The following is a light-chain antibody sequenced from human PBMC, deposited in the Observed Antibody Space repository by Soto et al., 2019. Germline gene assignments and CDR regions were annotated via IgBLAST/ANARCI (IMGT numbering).Light chain of an antibody. CDR2: AAS. J-gene: IGKJ1*01. CDR3: QQFGRSSWT. V-gene: IGKV3-20*01. Sequence: EIVLTQSPGTLSLSPGERATLSCRASQSVSSSDLAWYQQKPGQAPRLLIYAASSRATGIPDRFSGSGSGTDLTLTISRLEPEDFAVYYCQQFGRSSWTFGQGTKVEMK. CDR1: QSVSSSD.